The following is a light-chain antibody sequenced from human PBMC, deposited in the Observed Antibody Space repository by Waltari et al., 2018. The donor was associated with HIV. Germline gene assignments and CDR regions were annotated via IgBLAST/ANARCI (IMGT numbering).Light chain of an antibody. CDR2: DNI. Sequence: QSVLTQPPSVSGAPGQRVTISCTGGSYTIGAGSDVHWYQQLPGTAPKLLIHDNINRPSGVPDRFSGSRTGTSASLDITGLQAEDEADYYCQSYDTRLSAWVFGGGTKLTVL. V-gene: IGLV1-40*01. CDR3: QSYDTRLSAWV. J-gene: IGLJ3*02. CDR1: SYTIGAGSD.